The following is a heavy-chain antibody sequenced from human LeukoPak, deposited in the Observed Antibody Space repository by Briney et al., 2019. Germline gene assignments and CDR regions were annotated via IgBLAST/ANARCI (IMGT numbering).Heavy chain of an antibody. V-gene: IGHV1-2*02. D-gene: IGHD6-19*01. CDR1: GFTFNAYN. CDR2: INPKSGGA. J-gene: IGHJ4*02. CDR3: ARENQWLIDY. Sequence: ASVKVSCKASGFTFNAYNIHWVRQAPGQGLEWMGWINPKSGGANYAQKFQGGVTMTWDTSISTAYMELSRLRSDDTAVYYCARENQWLIDYWGQGTLVTVSS.